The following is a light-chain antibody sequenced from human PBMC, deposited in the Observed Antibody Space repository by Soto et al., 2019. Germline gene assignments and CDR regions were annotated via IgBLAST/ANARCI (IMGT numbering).Light chain of an antibody. V-gene: IGKV3-20*01. CDR2: RAS. CDR1: QSVSSNY. Sequence: EIVLTQSPGTLSLSPGERATLSCSASQSVSSNYVAWYQQKPGQTPKVLIYRASSRATGIPDRFSGSGSGTDFTLTISRLEPEDFAMYYCQQYGSSPLTFGGGTKVDIK. CDR3: QQYGSSPLT. J-gene: IGKJ4*01.